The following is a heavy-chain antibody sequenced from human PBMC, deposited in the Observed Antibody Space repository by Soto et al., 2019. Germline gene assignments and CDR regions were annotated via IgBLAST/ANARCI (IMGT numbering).Heavy chain of an antibody. D-gene: IGHD6-13*01. Sequence: QVQLVQSGAEVKKPGASVKVSCKASGYTFTSYDINWVRQATGQGLEWMGWMNPNSGNTGYAQKFQGRVTMNRNTNKSTMYMEQRRLRTKDTAVYYRTRDPYNRRLYGRRYWFATWGQRTVDNVSS. V-gene: IGHV1-8*01. CDR3: TRDPYNRRLYGRRYWFAT. CDR2: MNPNSGNT. J-gene: IGHJ5*02. CDR1: GYTFTSYD.